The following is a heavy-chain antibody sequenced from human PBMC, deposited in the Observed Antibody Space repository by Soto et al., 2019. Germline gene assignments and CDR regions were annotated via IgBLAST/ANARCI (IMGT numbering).Heavy chain of an antibody. CDR3: ARLGYCSGGSCYLPLFDY. Sequence: ASVKVSCKASGYTFTSYGISWVRQAPGQGLEWMGWISAYNGNTNYAQKLQGRVTMTTDTSTSTAYMELRSLRSDDTAVYYCARLGYCSGGSCYLPLFDYWGQGTLVTVSS. V-gene: IGHV1-18*04. J-gene: IGHJ4*02. D-gene: IGHD2-15*01. CDR2: ISAYNGNT. CDR1: GYTFTSYG.